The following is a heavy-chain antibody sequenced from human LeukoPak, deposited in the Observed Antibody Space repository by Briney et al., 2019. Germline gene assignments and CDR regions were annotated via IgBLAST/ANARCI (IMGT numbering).Heavy chain of an antibody. Sequence: SWTLPLTLTFSLGSITQYHWSWIRQPRSKGLAWVGYIYYSESTYYNPSLKSRVTISVDTSKNQFSLKLRSVTAADTALYYCARARSSGWYGHDAFDIWGQGTMVTVSS. V-gene: IGHV4-59*01. J-gene: IGHJ3*02. CDR3: ARARSSGWYGHDAFDI. D-gene: IGHD6-19*01. CDR1: LGSITQYH. CDR2: IYYSEST.